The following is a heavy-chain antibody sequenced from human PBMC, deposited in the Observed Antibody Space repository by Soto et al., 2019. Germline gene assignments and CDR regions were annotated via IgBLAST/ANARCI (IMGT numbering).Heavy chain of an antibody. CDR2: IIPIFDIA. D-gene: IGHD3-22*01. J-gene: IGHJ6*02. V-gene: IGHV1-69*13. Sequence: ASVKVSCKASGGTFRSYSISWVRQAPGQGLEWMGGIIPIFDIANYAQKFQGRVTITADESTSTAYMELSSLGSDDTAVYYCARPDEGGYSSNHHYYYALDVWGQGTTVTVSS. CDR3: ARPDEGGYSSNHHYYYALDV. CDR1: GGTFRSYS.